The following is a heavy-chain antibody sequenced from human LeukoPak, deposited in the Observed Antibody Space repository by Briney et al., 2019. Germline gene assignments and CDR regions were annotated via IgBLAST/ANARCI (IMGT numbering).Heavy chain of an antibody. CDR1: GFTFSSYS. V-gene: IGHV3-48*04. Sequence: GGSLRLSCAASGFTFSSYSMNWVRQAPGKGLEWVSYISSSSSAIYYADSVKGRFTISGDNAKNSLYLQMNSLRAEDTAVYYCARVVHDILTGYYNYWGQGTLVTVSS. J-gene: IGHJ4*02. CDR2: ISSSSSAI. CDR3: ARVVHDILTGYYNY. D-gene: IGHD3-9*01.